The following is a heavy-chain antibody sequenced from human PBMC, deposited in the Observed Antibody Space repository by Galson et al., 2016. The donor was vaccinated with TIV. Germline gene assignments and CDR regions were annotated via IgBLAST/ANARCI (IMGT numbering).Heavy chain of an antibody. Sequence: LSCAASGFTFGSHWMHWVRQVPGKGLVWVSRIRTDGTTTAYADSVKGRFTISRDNAKNTLYLQMNSLRDDDTAVYHCVREVLVGPGVKMGMRAFDIWGRGTTVTVSS. J-gene: IGHJ3*02. V-gene: IGHV3-74*01. CDR2: IRTDGTTT. CDR3: VREVLVGPGVKMGMRAFDI. D-gene: IGHD2-15*01. CDR1: GFTFGSHW.